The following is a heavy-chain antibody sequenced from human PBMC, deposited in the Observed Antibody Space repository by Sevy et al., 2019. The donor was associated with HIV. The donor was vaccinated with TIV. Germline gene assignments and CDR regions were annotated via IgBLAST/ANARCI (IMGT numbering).Heavy chain of an antibody. D-gene: IGHD2-21*02. J-gene: IGHJ4*02. CDR2: IWYDGTIK. V-gene: IGHV3-33*08. CDR1: GFTFSSYV. Sequence: GGSLRLSCAASGFTFSSYVMHWVRQAPGKGLEWVALIWYDGTIKYYADSVKGRFTISRDNSKETLFLKMNSLTPEDTAVYYCARGGGYCGGDCYSIDYWGQGALVTVSS. CDR3: ARGGGYCGGDCYSIDY.